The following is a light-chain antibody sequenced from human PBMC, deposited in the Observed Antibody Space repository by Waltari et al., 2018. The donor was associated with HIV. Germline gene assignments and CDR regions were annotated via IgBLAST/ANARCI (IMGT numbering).Light chain of an antibody. V-gene: IGLV1-40*01. CDR2: SDI. Sequence: QSVLTQPPSVSGVPGQRVTISCTGSSSNIGAGYFVHWYQQLPGTAPTLFIYSDINRPAGVPDRFSGTKSGNSASLAITGLQAEDEADYYCQSYDRSLSASVFGGGTKLTVL. CDR1: SSNIGAGYF. J-gene: IGLJ3*02. CDR3: QSYDRSLSASV.